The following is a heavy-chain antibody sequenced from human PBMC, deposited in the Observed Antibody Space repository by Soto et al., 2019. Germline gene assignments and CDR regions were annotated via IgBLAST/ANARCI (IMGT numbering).Heavy chain of an antibody. D-gene: IGHD2-2*01. Sequence: GASVKVSCKASGYTFTGYYMHWVRQAPGQGLEWMGWINPNSGGTNYAQKFQGWVTMTRDTSISTAYMELSRLRSDDTAVYYCARGSNIVVVPAAGTYFDYWGQGTLVTVSS. V-gene: IGHV1-2*04. CDR2: INPNSGGT. J-gene: IGHJ4*02. CDR3: ARGSNIVVVPAAGTYFDY. CDR1: GYTFTGYY.